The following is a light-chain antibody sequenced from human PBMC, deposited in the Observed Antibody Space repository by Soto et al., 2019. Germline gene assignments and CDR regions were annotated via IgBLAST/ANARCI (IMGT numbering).Light chain of an antibody. CDR1: SSNIGSNT. J-gene: IGLJ1*01. Sequence: QSVLTQPPSASGTPGPRVAISCSGSSSNIGSNTVNWYQQLPGTAPKVLIYSNNQRPSGVPDRFSGSKSGTSASLAISGLQSEDEADYYCAAWDDGLNGFWVFGTGTKVTVL. CDR2: SNN. CDR3: AAWDDGLNGFWV. V-gene: IGLV1-44*01.